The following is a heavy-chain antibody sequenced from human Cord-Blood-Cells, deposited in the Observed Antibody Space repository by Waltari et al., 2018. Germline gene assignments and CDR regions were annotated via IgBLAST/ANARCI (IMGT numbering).Heavy chain of an antibody. CDR2: ISYDGSNK. CDR1: GFTFSSYG. D-gene: IGHD2-2*01. V-gene: IGHV3-30*18. J-gene: IGHJ4*02. Sequence: QVQLVESGGGVVQPGRSLRLSCAASGFTFSSYGMHWVRQAPGKGLEWVAVISYDGSNKYYADSVKGRFTISRDNSKNTLYLQMNSLRAEDTAVYYCANTNQLLFDYWGQGTLVTVSS. CDR3: ANTNQLLFDY.